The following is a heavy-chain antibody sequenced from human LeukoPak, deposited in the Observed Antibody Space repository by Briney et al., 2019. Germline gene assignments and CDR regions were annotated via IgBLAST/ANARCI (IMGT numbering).Heavy chain of an antibody. V-gene: IGHV4-59*11. CDR1: GGSISSHF. Sequence: NASETLSLTCTVSGGSISSHFWSWIRQPPGKGLEWIGYMYYSGITNYNPSLKSRVTISVDTSKNQFSLKLSSVTAADTAVYYCARGRRLWFGEFHRGYFDYWGQGTLVTVSS. D-gene: IGHD3-10*01. J-gene: IGHJ4*02. CDR3: ARGRRLWFGEFHRGYFDY. CDR2: MYYSGIT.